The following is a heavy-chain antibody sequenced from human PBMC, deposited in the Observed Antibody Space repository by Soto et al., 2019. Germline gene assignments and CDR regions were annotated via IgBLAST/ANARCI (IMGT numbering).Heavy chain of an antibody. CDR1: GFTFSTYG. CDR3: AREQGEFNPGMDV. Sequence: GGSLRLSCAASGFTFSTYGMNWVRQAPGRGLEWVSYITAGGRNIYYADSVKGRFTISRDNARNSLYLQMNSLRAEDTAVYYCAREQGEFNPGMDVWGQGTTVTVSS. D-gene: IGHD3-16*01. V-gene: IGHV3-48*01. J-gene: IGHJ6*02. CDR2: ITAGGRNI.